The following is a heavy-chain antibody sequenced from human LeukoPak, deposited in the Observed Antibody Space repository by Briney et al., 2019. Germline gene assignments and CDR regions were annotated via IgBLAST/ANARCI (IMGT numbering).Heavy chain of an antibody. J-gene: IGHJ6*02. V-gene: IGHV3-21*04. CDR3: ARSIGLTGGGVDV. CDR1: GFTFSSYS. Sequence: GGPLRLSCAASGFTFSSYSMNWVRQAPGKGLEWVSSISSSSSYIYYADSVKGRFTISRDNAKKTLYLQMNSLRAEDTAVYYCARSIGLTGGGVDVWGQGTTVTVSS. D-gene: IGHD3-9*01. CDR2: ISSSSSYI.